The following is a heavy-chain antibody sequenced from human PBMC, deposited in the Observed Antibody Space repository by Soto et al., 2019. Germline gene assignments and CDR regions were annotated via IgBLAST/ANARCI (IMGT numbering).Heavy chain of an antibody. CDR1: GITFSSYA. CDR3: AKGVSQYTPLALFDY. D-gene: IGHD2-2*02. Sequence: PGGSLRLSCSASGITFSSYAMSWVRQAPGKGLEWVSTISGSDGRTYSTDSVKGRFTISRDTSRNTAYLQMNSLRVEDTDVYYCAKGVSQYTPLALFDYWGRGTLGTASS. CDR2: ISGSDGRT. J-gene: IGHJ4*02. V-gene: IGHV3-23*01.